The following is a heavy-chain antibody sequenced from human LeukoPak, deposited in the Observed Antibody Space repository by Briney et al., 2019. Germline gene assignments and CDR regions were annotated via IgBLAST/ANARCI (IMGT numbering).Heavy chain of an antibody. J-gene: IGHJ4*02. Sequence: GGSLRLSCTASGFTFGDYAMSWFRQAPGKGLEWVGFIRSKAYGGTTEYAASVKGRFTISRDDSKSIAYLQMNSLKTEDTAVYYCTRDQLYSSGWYGAFDYWGQGTLVTVSS. D-gene: IGHD6-19*01. V-gene: IGHV3-49*03. CDR1: GFTFGDYA. CDR2: IRSKAYGGTT. CDR3: TRDQLYSSGWYGAFDY.